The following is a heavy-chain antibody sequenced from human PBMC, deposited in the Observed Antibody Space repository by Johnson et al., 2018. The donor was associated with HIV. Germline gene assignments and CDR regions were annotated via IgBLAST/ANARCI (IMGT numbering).Heavy chain of an antibody. CDR1: GLTFSNYW. Sequence: VQLVESGGGLVQPGGSLRLSCAASGLTFSNYWMHWVRQAPGKGPVWVSRINSDGSNVNYAYSVKGRFTSSRDNAKDTLHLQMNSLGVEDTAVYYCARQRDYYDSSGYFPAPGAFDIWGQGTMVTVSS. J-gene: IGHJ3*02. D-gene: IGHD3-22*01. V-gene: IGHV3-74*02. CDR3: ARQRDYYDSSGYFPAPGAFDI. CDR2: INSDGSNV.